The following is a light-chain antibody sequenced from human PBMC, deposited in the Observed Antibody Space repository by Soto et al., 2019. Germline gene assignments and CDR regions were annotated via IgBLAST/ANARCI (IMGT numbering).Light chain of an antibody. CDR3: GTWDSSLSAWV. CDR1: SSNIGNNY. Sequence: QSVLTQPPSVSAAPGQTVTISCSGSSSNIGNNYVSWYQQLPGTAPKLLNYDNNKRPSGIPDRFSGSKSGTSATLGITGLQTGDEADYYCGTWDSSLSAWVFGGGTKVTVL. V-gene: IGLV1-51*01. J-gene: IGLJ3*02. CDR2: DNN.